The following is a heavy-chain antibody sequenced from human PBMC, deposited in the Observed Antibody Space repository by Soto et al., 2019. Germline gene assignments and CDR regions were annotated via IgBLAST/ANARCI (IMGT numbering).Heavy chain of an antibody. V-gene: IGHV3-21*02. CDR3: VREDGLVGSNSAFDY. D-gene: IGHD1-26*01. Sequence: EVQVVESGGGLVKPGGPLRLSCATSGFSFSTYNMNWVRRAPGKGLEWVSSINGRSNNKYYTDSVKGRFAISRDNPKNSLYLQMDSLRVEDTAVYYCVREDGLVGSNSAFDYWGQGTLVTVSS. CDR2: INGRSNNK. J-gene: IGHJ4*02. CDR1: GFSFSTYN.